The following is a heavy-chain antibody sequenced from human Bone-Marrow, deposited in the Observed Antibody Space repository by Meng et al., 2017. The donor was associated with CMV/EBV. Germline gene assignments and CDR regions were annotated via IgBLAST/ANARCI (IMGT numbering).Heavy chain of an antibody. CDR1: GGSVSSGSYY. D-gene: IGHD3-10*01. CDR3: ARGDEGMIRGVVPV. Sequence: SETLSLTCTVSGGSVSSGSYYWSWIRQPPGKGLEWIGYIYYSGSTNYNPSLKSRVTISVDTSKNQFSLKVSSVTAADTAVYYCARGDEGMIRGVVPVWGQGTTVTVSS. CDR2: IYYSGST. J-gene: IGHJ6*02. V-gene: IGHV4-61*01.